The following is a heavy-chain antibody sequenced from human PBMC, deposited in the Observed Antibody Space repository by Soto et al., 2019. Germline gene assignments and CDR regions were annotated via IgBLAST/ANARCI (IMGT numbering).Heavy chain of an antibody. CDR2: ISYDGSNK. V-gene: IGHV3-30*18. CDR3: AKGVLRYFDWFRNYFDY. D-gene: IGHD3-9*01. Sequence: GGSLRLSCAASGFTFSSYGMHWVRQAPGKGLEWVAVISYDGSNKYYADSVKGRFTISRDNSKNTLYLQMNSLRAEDTAVYYCAKGVLRYFDWFRNYFDYWGQGTLVTVSS. J-gene: IGHJ4*02. CDR1: GFTFSSYG.